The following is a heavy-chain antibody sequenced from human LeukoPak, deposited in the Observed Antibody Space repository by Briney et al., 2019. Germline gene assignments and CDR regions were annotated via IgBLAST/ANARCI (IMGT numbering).Heavy chain of an antibody. J-gene: IGHJ4*02. CDR3: ASIDFRSGQDH. V-gene: IGHV4-30-2*01. Sequence: SGTLSLTCAVSGGSISSGGYSWSWIRQPPGKGLEWIGYIYHSGSTYYNPSLKSRVTISVDRSKNQFSLKLSSVTAADTAVYYCASIDFRSGQDHWGQGTLVTVSS. CDR2: IYHSGST. D-gene: IGHD3-3*01. CDR1: GGSISSGGYS.